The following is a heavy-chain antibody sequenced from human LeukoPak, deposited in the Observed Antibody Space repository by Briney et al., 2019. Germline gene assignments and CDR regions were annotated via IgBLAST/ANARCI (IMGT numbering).Heavy chain of an antibody. CDR3: ARSYYDSSGSNWFDP. Sequence: SVKVSCKASGGTFSSYAISWVRQAPGQGLEWMGRIIPILGIANYAQKFQGGVTITADKSTSTAYMELSSLRSEDTAVYYCARSYYDSSGSNWFDPWGQGTLVTVSS. CDR1: GGTFSSYA. J-gene: IGHJ5*02. CDR2: IIPILGIA. V-gene: IGHV1-69*04. D-gene: IGHD3-22*01.